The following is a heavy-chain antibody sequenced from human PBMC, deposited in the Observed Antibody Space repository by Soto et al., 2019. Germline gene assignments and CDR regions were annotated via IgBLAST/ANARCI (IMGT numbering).Heavy chain of an antibody. J-gene: IGHJ5*02. V-gene: IGHV4-34*01. CDR2: INHIGST. D-gene: IGHD3-9*01. CDR1: GGSFSGYY. Sequence: PSETLSLTCAVYGGSFSGYYWSWIRQPPGKGLEWIGEINHIGSTNYNPSLKSRVTISVDKSKNQFSLKLSSVTAADTAVYYCARGLLRYFGWFDPWGQGTLVT. CDR3: ARGLLRYFGWFDP.